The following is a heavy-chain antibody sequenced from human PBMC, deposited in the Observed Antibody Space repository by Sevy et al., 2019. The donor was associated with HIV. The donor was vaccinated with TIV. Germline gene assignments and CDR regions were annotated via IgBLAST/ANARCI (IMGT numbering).Heavy chain of an antibody. V-gene: IGHV3-30*18. D-gene: IGHD4-17*01. CDR3: TKDPPVYGDFPYGMDV. Sequence: GGSLRLSFVGSVFIFDDYGMHWVRQAPDKGLEWVALISHDGGKKYYADSVKGRFTISRDNFKNTLYLQMNTLRRDDTAAYFCTKDPPVYGDFPYGMDVWGQGTTVTVSS. CDR2: ISHDGGKK. J-gene: IGHJ6*02. CDR1: VFIFDDYG.